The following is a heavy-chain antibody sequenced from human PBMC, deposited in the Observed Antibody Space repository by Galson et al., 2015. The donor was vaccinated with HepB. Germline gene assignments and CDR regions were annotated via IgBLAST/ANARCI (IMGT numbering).Heavy chain of an antibody. J-gene: IGHJ4*02. CDR2: SRNKPRGYST. CDR3: ARSEVTTVVTDFDS. D-gene: IGHD4-23*01. Sequence: SLRLSCAVSGFTFSDHYIDWVRQAPGKGLEWVGRSRNKPRGYSTAYAASVKGRFTVSRDDSKNSVFLQMNSLRSEDTAAYYCARSEVTTVVTDFDSWGQGTLV. V-gene: IGHV3-72*01. CDR1: GFTFSDHY.